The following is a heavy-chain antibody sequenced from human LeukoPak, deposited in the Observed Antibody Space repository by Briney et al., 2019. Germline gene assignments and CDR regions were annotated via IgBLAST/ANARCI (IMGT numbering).Heavy chain of an antibody. CDR3: AKVTNYDSFYYYGMGV. CDR1: GYTFSSFG. J-gene: IGHJ6*04. Sequence: GRSLRLSCEASGYTFSSFGMHWVRQAPGKGLEWVAVISYDGSHEYYADSVKGRFTISRDNSKNTLYLQTDSLRAEDTAVYYCAKVTNYDSFYYYGMGVRGKGTTVTVSS. D-gene: IGHD3-3*01. V-gene: IGHV3-30*18. CDR2: ISYDGSHE.